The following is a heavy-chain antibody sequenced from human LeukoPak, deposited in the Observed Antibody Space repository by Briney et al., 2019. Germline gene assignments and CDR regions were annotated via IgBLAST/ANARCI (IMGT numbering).Heavy chain of an antibody. J-gene: IGHJ4*02. CDR1: GFSFGTYW. CDR2: IDQGGSVR. Sequence: GGSLRLSCAASGFSFGTYWMSWVRQTPEKGLEFVANIDQGGSVRNYMDSLKGRCTISRDNAKKSLYLEINSLRADDTAVYYCARDPESSSFDLWGRGALVTVSS. CDR3: ARDPESSSFDL. V-gene: IGHV3-7*01. D-gene: IGHD6-13*01.